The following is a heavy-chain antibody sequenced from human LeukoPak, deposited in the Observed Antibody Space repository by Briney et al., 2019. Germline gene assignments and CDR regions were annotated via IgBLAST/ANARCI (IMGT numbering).Heavy chain of an antibody. CDR3: AKDSLDGYSSSWFDY. CDR2: ISWNSGSI. D-gene: IGHD6-13*01. V-gene: IGHV3-9*01. Sequence: PGGSLRLSCAASGFTFDDYAMHWVRQAPGKGLEWVSGISWNSGSIGYADSVKGRFTISRDNAENSLYLQMNSLRAEDTALYYCAKDSLDGYSSSWFDYWGQGTLVTVSS. CDR1: GFTFDDYA. J-gene: IGHJ4*02.